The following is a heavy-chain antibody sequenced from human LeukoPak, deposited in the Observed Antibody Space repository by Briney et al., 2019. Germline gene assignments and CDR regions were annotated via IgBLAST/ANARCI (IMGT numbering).Heavy chain of an antibody. CDR2: IYHSGST. V-gene: IGHV4-38-2*02. D-gene: IGHD3-10*01. Sequence: SETLSLTCTVSGYSISSGYYWGWIRQPPGKGLEWIGSIYHSGSTNYNPSLKSRVTISVDTSKNQFSLKLSSVTAADTAVYYCARGRSLWFGELPPFDYWGQGTLVTVSS. CDR1: GYSISSGYY. CDR3: ARGRSLWFGELPPFDY. J-gene: IGHJ4*02.